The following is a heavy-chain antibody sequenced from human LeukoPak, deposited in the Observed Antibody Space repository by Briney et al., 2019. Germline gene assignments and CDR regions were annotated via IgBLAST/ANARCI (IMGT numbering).Heavy chain of an antibody. D-gene: IGHD1-7*01. V-gene: IGHV3-53*01. J-gene: IGHJ4*02. CDR3: ARGAAITGTTGDYFDY. CDR2: IYSGGST. CDR1: GFTFSDHY. Sequence: GGSLRLSCAASGFTFSDHYMSWVRQAPGKGLEWVSVIYSGGSTYYADSVRGRFTISRDNSKNTLYLQMNSLRAEETAVYYCARGAAITGTTGDYFDYWGQGTLVTVSS.